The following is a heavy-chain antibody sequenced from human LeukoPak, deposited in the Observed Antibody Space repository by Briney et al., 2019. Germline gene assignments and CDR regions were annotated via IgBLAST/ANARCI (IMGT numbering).Heavy chain of an antibody. Sequence: SVKVSCKASGGTFSSYAISWVRQAPGQGLEWMGGIIPIFGTANYAHKFQGRVTITTDESTSTAYMELSSLRSEDTAVYYCARDCYYDSSGYFCYWGQGTLVTVSS. D-gene: IGHD3-22*01. J-gene: IGHJ4*02. V-gene: IGHV1-69*05. CDR1: GGTFSSYA. CDR2: IIPIFGTA. CDR3: ARDCYYDSSGYFCY.